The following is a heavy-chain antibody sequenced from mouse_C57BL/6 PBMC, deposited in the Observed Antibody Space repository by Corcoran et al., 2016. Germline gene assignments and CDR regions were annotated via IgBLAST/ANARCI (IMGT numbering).Heavy chain of an antibody. Sequence: QVQLQQSGPELVKPGASVKISCKASGYTFTDYYINWVKQRPGQGLEWIGWIFPGSGSTYYNEKFKGKATLTADKSSSTAYMQLSSLTSEYSAVYFCARSRWDYFDYWGQGTTLTVSS. D-gene: IGHD1-1*02. CDR1: GYTFTDYY. V-gene: IGHV1-75*01. CDR3: ARSRWDYFDY. CDR2: IFPGSGST. J-gene: IGHJ2*01.